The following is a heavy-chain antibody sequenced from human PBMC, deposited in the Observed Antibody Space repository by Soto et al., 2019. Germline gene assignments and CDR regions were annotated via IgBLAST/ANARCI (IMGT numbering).Heavy chain of an antibody. CDR3: AKDHGSGFYYYYGMDV. J-gene: IGHJ6*02. V-gene: IGHV3-30*18. Sequence: QVQLVESGGGVVQPGRSLRLSCAASGFTFSSYGMHWVRQAPGKGLEWVAVISYDGSNKYYADSVKGRFTISRDNSKNTLYLQMSSLRAEVTGVYYCAKDHGSGFYYYYGMDVWGQGTTVTVSS. CDR1: GFTFSSYG. D-gene: IGHD3-10*01. CDR2: ISYDGSNK.